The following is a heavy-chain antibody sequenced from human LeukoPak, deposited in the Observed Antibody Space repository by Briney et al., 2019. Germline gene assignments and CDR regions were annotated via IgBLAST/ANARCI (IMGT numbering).Heavy chain of an antibody. CDR1: GYAFRDFG. D-gene: IGHD3-3*01. CDR3: ARGPYYDSWSGAGY. Sequence: ASVKVSCKASGYAFRDFGISWVRQAPGQGLEWMGWITTYNGNTNYIQKLQGRVTMTTDTSTSTAYMELRSLRSDDTAVYYCARGPYYDSWSGAGYWGQGTLVTVSS. J-gene: IGHJ4*02. CDR2: ITTYNGNT. V-gene: IGHV1-18*01.